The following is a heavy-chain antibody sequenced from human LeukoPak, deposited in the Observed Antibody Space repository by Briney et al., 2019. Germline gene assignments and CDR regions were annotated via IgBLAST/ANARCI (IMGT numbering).Heavy chain of an antibody. J-gene: IGHJ6*02. CDR3: ARDPRAMVRASGMDV. Sequence: GGSLRLSCAASGFTVSSNYMSWVRQAPGKGLEWVSVIYSGGSTYYADSVKGRFTISRDNSKNTLYLQMNSLRAEDTAVYYCARDPRAMVRASGMDVWGQGTTVTVSS. D-gene: IGHD3-10*01. V-gene: IGHV3-66*01. CDR2: IYSGGST. CDR1: GFTVSSNY.